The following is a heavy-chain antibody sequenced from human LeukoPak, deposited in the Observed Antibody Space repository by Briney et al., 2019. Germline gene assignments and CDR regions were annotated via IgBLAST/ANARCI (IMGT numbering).Heavy chain of an antibody. V-gene: IGHV4-59*08. CDR1: GGSISSYY. CDR3: ARHRRRWELLRPDW. Sequence: KPSETLSLTCTVSGGSISSYYWSWIRQPPGKGLEWIGYIYYSGSTNYNPSLKSRVTISVDTSKNQFSLKLSSVTAADTAVYYCARHRRRWELLRPDWWGQGTLVTVSS. J-gene: IGHJ4*02. CDR2: IYYSGST. D-gene: IGHD1-26*01.